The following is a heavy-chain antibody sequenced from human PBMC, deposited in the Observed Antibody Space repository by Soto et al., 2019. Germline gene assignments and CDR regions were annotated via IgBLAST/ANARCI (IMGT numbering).Heavy chain of an antibody. Sequence: EVQLVESGGGLVQPGGSLRLSCAASGFTLSSYWMHWVRQAPGKGLVWVSRIGREGSSTAYADSVKGRFTISRDNAKNTLNLQMNSLRAEDTAVYYCTRGQAGPYGMDVWGQGTTVTVSS. CDR3: TRGQAGPYGMDV. CDR2: IGREGSST. J-gene: IGHJ6*02. V-gene: IGHV3-74*01. CDR1: GFTLSSYW.